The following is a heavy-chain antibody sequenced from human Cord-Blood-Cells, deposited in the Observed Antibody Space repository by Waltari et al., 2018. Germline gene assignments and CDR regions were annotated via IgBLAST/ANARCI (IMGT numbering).Heavy chain of an antibody. J-gene: IGHJ4*02. CDR3: ASLGCSSTSCYDY. Sequence: QVQLQESGPGLVKPSETLSLTCTVSGGSISRYYWSWIRQPPGKGLEWIGYIYYSGSTNYNPSLKSRVTISVDTSKNQFSLKLSSVTAADTAVYYCASLGCSSTSCYDYWGQGTLVTVSS. CDR1: GGSISRYY. V-gene: IGHV4-59*01. D-gene: IGHD2-2*01. CDR2: IYYSGST.